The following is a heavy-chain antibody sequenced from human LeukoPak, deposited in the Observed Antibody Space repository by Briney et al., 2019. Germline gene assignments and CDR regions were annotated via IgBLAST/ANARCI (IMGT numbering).Heavy chain of an antibody. J-gene: IGHJ6*03. CDR3: ARDHYSSSGLYYYYIDV. CDR1: GGSFSMYY. CDR2: IYTSGST. V-gene: IGHV4-4*07. D-gene: IGHD6-6*01. Sequence: ASETLSLTCTVSGGSFSMYYCTWIRQPAGKGLELIGRIYTSGSTNYNPSLKSRVTMSVDTSKNQFSLKLSSVPAADTAVYYCARDHYSSSGLYYYYIDVWGKGTTVTVSS.